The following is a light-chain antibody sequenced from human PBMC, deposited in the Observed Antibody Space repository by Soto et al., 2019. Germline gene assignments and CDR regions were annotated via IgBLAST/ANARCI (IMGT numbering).Light chain of an antibody. V-gene: IGKV3-20*01. Sequence: DIVLTQSPGTLSLSPGESATLSCRASQSVSNNYLAWYQQKPGQAPRLLIYAASNRATGIPDRFSGSGSGTDFTLTIRRLEPEDFAVYYCKQYGSSGTCGQGTKVDIK. CDR1: QSVSNNY. J-gene: IGKJ1*01. CDR2: AAS. CDR3: KQYGSSGT.